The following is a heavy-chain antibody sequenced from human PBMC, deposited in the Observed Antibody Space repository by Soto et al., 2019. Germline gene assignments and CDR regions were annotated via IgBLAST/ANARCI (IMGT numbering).Heavy chain of an antibody. CDR2: ISYDGSNK. J-gene: IGHJ6*02. Sequence: QVQLVESGGGVVQPGRSLRLSCAASGFTFSSYGMHWVRQAPGKGLEWVAVISYDGSNKYYADSVKGRFTISRDNSKNTLYLQMNSLRAEDTAVYSCAPRFGWYGMDVWGQGTTVTVSS. CDR1: GFTFSSYG. V-gene: IGHV3-30*03. CDR3: APRFGWYGMDV. D-gene: IGHD3-10*01.